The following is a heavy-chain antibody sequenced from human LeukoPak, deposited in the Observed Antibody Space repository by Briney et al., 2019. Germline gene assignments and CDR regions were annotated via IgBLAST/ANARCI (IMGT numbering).Heavy chain of an antibody. V-gene: IGHV3-7*05. J-gene: IGHJ4*02. Sequence: GGSLRLSCAASKFTFSSYWMSWVRQAPGKGLEWVANIKQDGSEKYYVGSVKGRFTISRDNAKSSLYLQMNSLRAEDTAVYYCARDGGPFDCWGQGTLVTVSS. CDR3: ARDGGPFDC. D-gene: IGHD3-16*01. CDR2: IKQDGSEK. CDR1: KFTFSSYW.